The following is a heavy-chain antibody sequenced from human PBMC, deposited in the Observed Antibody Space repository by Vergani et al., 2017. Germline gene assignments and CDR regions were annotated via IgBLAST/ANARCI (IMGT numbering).Heavy chain of an antibody. D-gene: IGHD6-6*01. CDR1: GFTFSSYA. CDR2: ISGSGGST. J-gene: IGHJ5*02. CDR3: AKDQYSSSSHQYNWFDP. Sequence: EVQLLESGGGLVQPGGSLRLSCAASGFTFSSYAMSWVRQAPGKGLEWVSAISGSGGSTYYADSVKGRFTISRDNSKNTLYLQMNSLRAEDTAVYYCAKDQYSSSSHQYNWFDPWGQGTLVTVSS. V-gene: IGHV3-23*01.